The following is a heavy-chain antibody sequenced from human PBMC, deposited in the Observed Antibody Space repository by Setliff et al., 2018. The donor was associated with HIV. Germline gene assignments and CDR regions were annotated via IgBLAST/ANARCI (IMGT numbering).Heavy chain of an antibody. CDR1: GGSIRSLY. CDR3: ARLRGSYDFSNWFDP. CDR2: IYYSGST. V-gene: IGHV4-59*11. D-gene: IGHD3-3*01. Sequence: SETLSLTCTVSGGSIRSLYWSWIRQPPGKRLEWIGYIYYSGSTNYNPSLKSRVTISVDTAKNQFSLKLSSVTAADTAVYYCARLRGSYDFSNWFDPWGQGTQVTVSS. J-gene: IGHJ5*02.